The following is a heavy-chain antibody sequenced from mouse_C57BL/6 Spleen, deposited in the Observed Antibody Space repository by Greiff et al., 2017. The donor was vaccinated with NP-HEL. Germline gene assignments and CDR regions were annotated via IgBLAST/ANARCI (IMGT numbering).Heavy chain of an antibody. J-gene: IGHJ4*01. V-gene: IGHV1-61*01. CDR3: ARHDYYAMDY. CDR2: IYPSDSET. CDR1: GYTFTSYW. Sequence: QVQLQQPGAELVRPGSSVKLSCKASGYTFTSYWMDWVKQRPGQGLEWIGNIYPSDSETHYNQKFKDKATLTVDKSSSTAYMQLGSLTSEDSAVYYCARHDYYAMDYWGQGTSVTVSS.